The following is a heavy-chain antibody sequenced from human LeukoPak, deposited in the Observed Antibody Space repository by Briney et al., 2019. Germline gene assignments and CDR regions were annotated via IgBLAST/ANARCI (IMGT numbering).Heavy chain of an antibody. V-gene: IGHV3-53*01. Sequence: GGSLRLSCAASGFTVSSNYMSWVRQAPGKGLEWVSVIYSGGSTYYADPVKGRFTISRDNSKNTLYLQMNSRRAEDTAVYYCGLGYYDILTGYSYYFDYWGQGTLVTVSS. CDR2: IYSGGST. J-gene: IGHJ4*02. CDR3: GLGYYDILTGYSYYFDY. CDR1: GFTVSSNY. D-gene: IGHD3-9*01.